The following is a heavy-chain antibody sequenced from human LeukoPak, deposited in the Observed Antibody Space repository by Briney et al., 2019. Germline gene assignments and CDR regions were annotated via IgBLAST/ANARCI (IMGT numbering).Heavy chain of an antibody. V-gene: IGHV1-2*02. J-gene: IGHJ6*02. CDR3: ARGRRWELRPLGWTGYNYYGLDV. Sequence: GASVTVSCKASGYTFTGYYMHWVRQAPGQGLEGMGWINPNSGGTNYQGRVTMTRDTSITTAYMELSSLRSDDTAVYYCARGRRWELRPLGWTGYNYYGLDVWGQGTTVTVSS. CDR1: GYTFTGYY. D-gene: IGHD1-26*01. CDR2: INPNSGGT.